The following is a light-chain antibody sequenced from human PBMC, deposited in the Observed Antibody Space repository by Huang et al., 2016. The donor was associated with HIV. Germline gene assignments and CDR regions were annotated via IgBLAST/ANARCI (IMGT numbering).Light chain of an antibody. J-gene: IGKJ1*01. CDR1: QSIGKK. Sequence: DIQMTQSPSYLSASVGDTVTITCRARQSIGKKVHWYQQKPGKAPNLLIYKASNLQSGVPSRFSGSGSGTDFTLTIRGLQPEDFAVYYCQQSYSSWWTFGQGTKVEI. CDR2: KAS. V-gene: IGKV1-39*01. CDR3: QQSYSSWWT.